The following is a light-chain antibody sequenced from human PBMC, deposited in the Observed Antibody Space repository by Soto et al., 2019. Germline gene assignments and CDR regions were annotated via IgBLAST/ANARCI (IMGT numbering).Light chain of an antibody. Sequence: DIQMTQSPSTLSASVGDRVTITCRASQSISSWLAWYQQKPGKAPKLLIYKASSLESGVPSRFSGSGSGTEFTLTINSLQPDDFATYYCQQYRSRPYTFGQGTKLEIE. CDR1: QSISSW. J-gene: IGKJ2*01. V-gene: IGKV1-5*03. CDR3: QQYRSRPYT. CDR2: KAS.